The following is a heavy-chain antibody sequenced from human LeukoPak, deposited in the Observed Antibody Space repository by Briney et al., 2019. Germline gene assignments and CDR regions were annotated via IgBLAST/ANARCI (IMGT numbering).Heavy chain of an antibody. Sequence: ASVKVSCKASGYTFTSYDINWVRQATGQGLEWMRWMNPNSGNTGYAQEFQGRVTMTRNTSISTAYMELSSLRSEDTAVYYCARSSAAEVIRYYYYMDVWGKGTTVTVSS. V-gene: IGHV1-8*01. D-gene: IGHD2-21*01. J-gene: IGHJ6*03. CDR3: ARSSAAEVIRYYYYMDV. CDR2: MNPNSGNT. CDR1: GYTFTSYD.